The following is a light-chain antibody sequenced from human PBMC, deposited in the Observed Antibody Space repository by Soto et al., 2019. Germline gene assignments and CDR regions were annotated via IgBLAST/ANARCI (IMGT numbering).Light chain of an antibody. CDR2: GAS. Sequence: EIVLTQSPGTLSLSPGERATLSCRASQSVSSSYLAWYQQKPGQAPRLLIYGASTRATGIPDRFSGSGSGTNFTLHISRLEPGEFAVYYCQHYGSSSWTFGPGTKVEIK. CDR3: QHYGSSSWT. V-gene: IGKV3-20*01. J-gene: IGKJ1*01. CDR1: QSVSSSY.